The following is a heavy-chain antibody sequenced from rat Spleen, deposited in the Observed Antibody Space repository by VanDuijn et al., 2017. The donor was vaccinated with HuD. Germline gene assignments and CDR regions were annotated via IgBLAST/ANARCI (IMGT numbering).Heavy chain of an antibody. J-gene: IGHJ4*01. CDR2: ISPSGGST. D-gene: IGHD1-11*01. Sequence: EVQLVESGGRLVQPGNSLKLSCAASGFTFSNYDMAWVRQAPTKGLEWVASISPSGGSTYYRDSVKGRFTISRDNAKNTLYLQMDSLRSEDTATYYCARHYGGYSEYVMDAWGQGASVTVSS. V-gene: IGHV5S23*01. CDR3: ARHYGGYSEYVMDA. CDR1: GFTFSNYD.